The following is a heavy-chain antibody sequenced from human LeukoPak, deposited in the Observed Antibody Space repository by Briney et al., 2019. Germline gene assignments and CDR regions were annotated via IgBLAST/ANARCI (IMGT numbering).Heavy chain of an antibody. Sequence: PSETLALTCDVYGGSFSGYYWSWIRQPPGKGLEWIGEINHSGSTNYNPPLKTRVTISVDTSKNQFSLKLSSVTAADTAVYYCARDDYGSGSYYNSYFDYWGQGTLVTVSS. D-gene: IGHD3-10*01. CDR3: ARDDYGSGSYYNSYFDY. V-gene: IGHV4-34*01. CDR2: INHSGST. J-gene: IGHJ4*02. CDR1: GGSFSGYY.